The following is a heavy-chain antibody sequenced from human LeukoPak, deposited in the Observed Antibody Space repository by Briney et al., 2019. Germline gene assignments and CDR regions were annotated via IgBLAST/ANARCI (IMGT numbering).Heavy chain of an antibody. CDR1: GFTFSSHA. CDR3: ANFVDTSMGGNDY. Sequence: GGSLRLSCAASGFTFSSHAMSWVRQAPGKGLEWVSAISADSYYTYYADSVQGRFTISRDNSKNTLYLQMNNLRAEDTALYYCANFVDTSMGGNDYWGQGTLVTVSS. J-gene: IGHJ4*02. D-gene: IGHD5-18*01. CDR2: ISADSYYT. V-gene: IGHV3-23*01.